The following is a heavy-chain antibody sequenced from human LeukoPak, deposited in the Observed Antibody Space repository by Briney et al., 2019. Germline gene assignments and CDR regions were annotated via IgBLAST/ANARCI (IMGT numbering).Heavy chain of an antibody. Sequence: PSETLSLTCTVSGGSISSGSYYWSWIRQPAGKGLEWIGRIYTSGSTNYNPSLKSRVTISVDTSKNQFSLKLSSVTAADTAVYYCARERTSPYYYDSSGYQWGVWFDPWGQGTLVAVSS. D-gene: IGHD3-22*01. CDR3: ARERTSPYYYDSSGYQWGVWFDP. CDR1: GGSISSGSYY. J-gene: IGHJ5*02. V-gene: IGHV4-61*02. CDR2: IYTSGST.